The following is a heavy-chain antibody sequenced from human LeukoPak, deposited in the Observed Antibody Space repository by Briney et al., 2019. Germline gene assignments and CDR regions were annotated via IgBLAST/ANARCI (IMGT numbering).Heavy chain of an antibody. D-gene: IGHD3-10*01. Sequence: PGQSLRLSCAASGFTFSGYTMHWVRQAPGKGLEWVAVISYDGGNKYYVDSVKGRFKISRDNSKNTLYLQMNSLRPEDTAVYYCARDLNGSGDYWGQGTLVTVSS. CDR1: GFTFSGYT. CDR2: ISYDGGNK. J-gene: IGHJ4*02. CDR3: ARDLNGSGDY. V-gene: IGHV3-30-3*01.